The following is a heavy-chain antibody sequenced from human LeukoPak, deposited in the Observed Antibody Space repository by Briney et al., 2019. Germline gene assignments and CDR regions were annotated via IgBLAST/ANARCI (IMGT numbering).Heavy chain of an antibody. V-gene: IGHV4-59*01. CDR1: GGSISSYY. J-gene: IGHJ6*02. Sequence: SETLSLTCTVSGGSISSYYWSWIRQPPGKGLEWIGYIYYSGSTNYNPSLKSRVTISVDTSKNQFSLKLSSVTAADTAVYYCARYRRSLGYGMDVWGQGTTVTVSS. CDR2: IYYSGST. CDR3: ARYRRSLGYGMDV. D-gene: IGHD1-26*01.